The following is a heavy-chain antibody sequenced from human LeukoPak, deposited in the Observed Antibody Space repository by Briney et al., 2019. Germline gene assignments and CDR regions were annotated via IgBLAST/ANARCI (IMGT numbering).Heavy chain of an antibody. Sequence: GGSLRLSCAASGFSFSSYWMSWVRQAPGKGLEWVANIKHDGSQKYYVDSVKGRFTISRDNAKNSLYLQMNSLRAEDTAVYYCARVDYWRPFDYWGQGTLVTVSS. CDR2: IKHDGSQK. D-gene: IGHD2/OR15-2a*01. J-gene: IGHJ4*02. CDR1: GFSFSSYW. V-gene: IGHV3-7*02. CDR3: ARVDYWRPFDY.